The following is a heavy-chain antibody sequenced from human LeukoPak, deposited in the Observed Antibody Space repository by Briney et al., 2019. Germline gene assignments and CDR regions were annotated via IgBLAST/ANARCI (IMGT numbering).Heavy chain of an antibody. CDR1: GFTFSSYA. D-gene: IGHD2-2*01. CDR3: AKKKCSSTSCRYDY. Sequence: PGGSLRLSCAASGFTFSSYAMPWVRQAPGKGLEWVAVISYDGSNKYYADSVKGRFTISRDNSKNTLYLQMNSLRAEDTAVYYCAKKKCSSTSCRYDYWGQGTLVTVSS. V-gene: IGHV3-30-3*01. J-gene: IGHJ4*02. CDR2: ISYDGSNK.